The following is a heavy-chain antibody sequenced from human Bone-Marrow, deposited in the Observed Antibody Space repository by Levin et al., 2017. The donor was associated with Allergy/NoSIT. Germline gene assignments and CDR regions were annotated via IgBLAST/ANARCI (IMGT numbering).Heavy chain of an antibody. V-gene: IGHV3-33*01. CDR3: ARVADILTGFDAFDI. D-gene: IGHD3-9*01. CDR2: IWYDGNSK. CDR1: GFTFNNYA. J-gene: IGHJ3*02. Sequence: GESLKISCAASGFTFNNYAMHWVRQAPGKGLEWVSVIWYDGNSKYYEDSVKGRFTISRDNSKNTLYLQMDSLRVEDTAVYYCARVADILTGFDAFDIWGQGTMVTVSS.